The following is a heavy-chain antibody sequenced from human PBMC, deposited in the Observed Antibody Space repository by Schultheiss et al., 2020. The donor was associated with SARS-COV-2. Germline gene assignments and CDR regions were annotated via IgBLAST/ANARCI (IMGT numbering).Heavy chain of an antibody. J-gene: IGHJ3*02. CDR2: ISSSSSTI. Sequence: GGSLRLSCAASGFTFSDYYMSWIRQAPGKGLEWVSYISSSSSTIYYADSVKGRFTISRDNAKNSLYLQMNSLRAEDTAVYYCARSYYDYEGAFDIWGQGTMVTVSS. CDR1: GFTFSDYY. CDR3: ARSYYDYEGAFDI. D-gene: IGHD3-16*01. V-gene: IGHV3-11*04.